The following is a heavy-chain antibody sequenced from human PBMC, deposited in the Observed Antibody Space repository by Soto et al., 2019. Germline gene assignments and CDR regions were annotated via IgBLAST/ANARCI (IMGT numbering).Heavy chain of an antibody. CDR3: AKNGPSSGSGAFDI. V-gene: IGHV3-30*18. Sequence: QVQLVESGGGVVQPGRSLRLSCAASGFTFSSYGIHWVRQAPGKGLEWVAVISYDGNNKYYADSVKGRFTISRDNSKNTLYLQMNSLRAEDTAVYYCAKNGPSSGSGAFDIWGQGTMVTVSS. J-gene: IGHJ3*02. CDR2: ISYDGNNK. CDR1: GFTFSSYG. D-gene: IGHD3-10*01.